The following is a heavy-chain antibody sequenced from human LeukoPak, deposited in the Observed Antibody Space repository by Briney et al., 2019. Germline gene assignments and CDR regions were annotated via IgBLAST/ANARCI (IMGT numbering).Heavy chain of an antibody. V-gene: IGHV1-2*02. D-gene: IGHD2-15*01. CDR2: TNPKSGGT. CDR3: ARDKDGMDV. CDR1: GNTFTDYY. J-gene: IGHJ6*02. Sequence: ASVKVSCKASGNTFTDYYMNWVRQAPGQGLEWIGWTNPKSGGTNYAQKFQGRVTMTRDTSISTAYMELNRLISDDSAVYYCARDKDGMDVWGQGTTVTVSS.